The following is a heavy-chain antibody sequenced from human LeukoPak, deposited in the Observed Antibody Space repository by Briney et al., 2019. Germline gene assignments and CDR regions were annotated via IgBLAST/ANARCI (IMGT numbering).Heavy chain of an antibody. CDR1: GGSISSYY. CDR2: IYYSGST. D-gene: IGHD3-10*01. V-gene: IGHV4-59*01. Sequence: SETLSLTCTVSGGSISSYYWSWLRQPPGKGLEGVGYIYYSGSTNYNPSLKSRVTISVDTSKYQFSLKLSSVTAADTAVYYCARDSKNYYGSGSYYYYYYGMDVWGKGTTVTVSS. J-gene: IGHJ6*04. CDR3: ARDSKNYYGSGSYYYYYYGMDV.